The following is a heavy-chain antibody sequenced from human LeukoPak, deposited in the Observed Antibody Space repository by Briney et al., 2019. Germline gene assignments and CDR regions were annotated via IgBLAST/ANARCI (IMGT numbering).Heavy chain of an antibody. CDR2: MNPNSGNT. CDR3: TRGRGYSGYDYVEGDY. J-gene: IGHJ4*02. Sequence: ASVKVSCKASGYTFTSYDINWVRQATGQGLEWMGWMNPNSGNTGYAQKFQGRVTMTRNTSISTAYMELSSLRSEDTAVYYCTRGRGYSGYDYVEGDYWGQGTLVTVSS. D-gene: IGHD5-12*01. V-gene: IGHV1-8*01. CDR1: GYTFTSYD.